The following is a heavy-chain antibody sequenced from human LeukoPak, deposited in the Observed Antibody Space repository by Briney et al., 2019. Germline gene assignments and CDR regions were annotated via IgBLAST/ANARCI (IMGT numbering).Heavy chain of an antibody. J-gene: IGHJ4*02. V-gene: IGHV2-70*01. CDR3: ARIRCYHDSSGYYTLDYFDY. CDR2: IDWDDDK. CDR1: GFSLSTSGMC. D-gene: IGHD3-22*01. Sequence: ESGPALVKPTQTLTLTCTFSGFSLSTSGMCVSWIRQPPGKALEWLALIDWDDDKYYSTSLKTRLTISKDTSKNQVVLTMTNMDPVDTATYYCARIRCYHDSSGYYTLDYFDYWGQGTLVTVSS.